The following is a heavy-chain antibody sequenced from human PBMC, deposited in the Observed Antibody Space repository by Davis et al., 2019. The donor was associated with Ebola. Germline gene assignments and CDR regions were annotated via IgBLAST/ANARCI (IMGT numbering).Heavy chain of an antibody. V-gene: IGHV4-34*01. Sequence: SETLSLTCAVYGGSFSGYYWSWIRQPPGTGLEWIGEINHSGSTNYNPSLKSRVTISVDKSKNQFSLKLSSVTAADTAVYYCARDLDYGDLIYYYYGMDVWGKGTTVTVSS. CDR2: INHSGST. D-gene: IGHD4-17*01. CDR1: GGSFSGYY. CDR3: ARDLDYGDLIYYYYGMDV. J-gene: IGHJ6*04.